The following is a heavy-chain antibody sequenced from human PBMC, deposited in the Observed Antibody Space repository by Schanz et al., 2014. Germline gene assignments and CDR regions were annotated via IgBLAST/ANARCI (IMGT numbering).Heavy chain of an antibody. D-gene: IGHD6-13*01. CDR3: ARSGSSNWYFFDY. J-gene: IGHJ4*02. CDR2: IIPIHGIA. V-gene: IGHV1-69*02. Sequence: QVQLVQSGAEVKKPGSSMKVSCKASGGTFSTYPINWLRQAPGQGLEWMGRIIPIHGIANYAQKFQGRVTITRDTSASTAYMEVSSLRSEDTAVYYCARSGSSNWYFFDYWGQGTLVTVSS. CDR1: GGTFSTYP.